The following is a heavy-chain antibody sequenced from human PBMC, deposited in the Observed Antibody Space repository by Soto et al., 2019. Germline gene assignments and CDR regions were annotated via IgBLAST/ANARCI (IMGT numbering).Heavy chain of an antibody. V-gene: IGHV2-26*01. CDR3: ARIKDPVYYYYGSVTFSYYWLDP. Sequence: QVTLKESGPVLVRPTETLTLTCTVSGFSLSNSRTNGRMGVTWIRQPPGKALEWLAHVFADDEKSYSTSLKTRLSIAISTDASMSQVVLTMTDVDHLDTATYECARIKDPVYYYYGSVTFSYYWLDPWGQGTLVTVSS. J-gene: IGHJ5*02. CDR2: VFADDEK. D-gene: IGHD3-10*01. CDR1: GFSLSNSRTNGRMG.